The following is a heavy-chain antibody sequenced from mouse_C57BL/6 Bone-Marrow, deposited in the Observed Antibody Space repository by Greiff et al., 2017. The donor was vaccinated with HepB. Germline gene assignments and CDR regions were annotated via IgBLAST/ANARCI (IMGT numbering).Heavy chain of an antibody. CDR1: EYEFPSHD. J-gene: IGHJ4*01. V-gene: IGHV5-2*01. D-gene: IGHD4-1*01. CDR3: ARVPELGRGAMDY. Sequence: VQLQQSGGGLVQPGESLKLSCESNEYEFPSHDMSWVRKTPEKRLELVAAINSDGGSTYYPDTMERRFIISRDNTKKTLYLQMSSLRSEDTALYYCARVPELGRGAMDYWGQGTSVTVSS. CDR2: INSDGGST.